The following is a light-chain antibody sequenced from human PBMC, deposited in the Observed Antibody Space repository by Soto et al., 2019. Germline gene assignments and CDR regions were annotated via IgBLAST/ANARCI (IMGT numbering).Light chain of an antibody. V-gene: IGKV3-15*01. Sequence: EIVMTQSPATLSVSPGERATLSCRASQSVSSNLAWYQQKPGQAPRLLIYGASTRATGIPARFSGSGSGTEFTLTISSLQSEDFEVYYCQQYNNWPVVFGQGTKVEIQ. CDR1: QSVSSN. J-gene: IGKJ1*01. CDR2: GAS. CDR3: QQYNNWPVV.